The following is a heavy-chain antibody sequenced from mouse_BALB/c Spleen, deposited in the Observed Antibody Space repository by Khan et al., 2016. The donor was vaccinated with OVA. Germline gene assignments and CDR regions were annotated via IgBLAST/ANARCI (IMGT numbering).Heavy chain of an antibody. V-gene: IGHV9-3-1*01. J-gene: IGHJ4*01. Sequence: QIQLVQSGPELKKPGETVKISCKASGYIFTNYGMTWVKQAPGKGLKWMGWINTYTGAPTYADDFKGRFAFSLETSANTAYLQINSLKNEDTATYFCARTLYGSGYDYAMDYWGQGTSVTVSS. D-gene: IGHD1-1*01. CDR3: ARTLYGSGYDYAMDY. CDR1: GYIFTNYG. CDR2: INTYTGAP.